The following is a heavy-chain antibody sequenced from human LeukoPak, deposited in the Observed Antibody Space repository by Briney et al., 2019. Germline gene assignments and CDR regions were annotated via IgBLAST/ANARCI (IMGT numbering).Heavy chain of an antibody. D-gene: IGHD2-2*01. CDR3: AKVGDIVVVPVRPSFDY. CDR2: ISGSGGRS. CDR1: GFTLSNYA. V-gene: IGHV3-23*01. Sequence: QPGGSLRLSCAASGFTLSNYAVTWVRQAPGKGLEWVSGISGSGGRSYYADSVKGRFTISRDNSKNTLYLQMNSLRAEDTAVYYCAKVGDIVVVPVRPSFDYWGQGTLVTVSS. J-gene: IGHJ4*02.